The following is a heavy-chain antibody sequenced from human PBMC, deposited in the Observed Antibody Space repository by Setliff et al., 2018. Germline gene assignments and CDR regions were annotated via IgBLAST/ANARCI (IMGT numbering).Heavy chain of an antibody. CDR1: GFSFSRHW. V-gene: IGHV3-21*01. CDR3: ARSDHSSGID. D-gene: IGHD3-10*01. J-gene: IGHJ4*02. Sequence: PGGSLRLSCVVSGFSFSRHWMSWVRQAPGKGLEWVSGVSGSGVNTFYADSVKGRFTISRDNAKNSLHLQVSSLRAEDVGVYYCARSDHSSGIDWGQGTLGTVSS. CDR2: VSGSGVNT.